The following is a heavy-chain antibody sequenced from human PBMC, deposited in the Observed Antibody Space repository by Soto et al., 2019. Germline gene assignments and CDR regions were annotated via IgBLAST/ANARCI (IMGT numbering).Heavy chain of an antibody. CDR1: GGTFSSYA. CDR2: IIPIFGTA. Sequence: QVQLVQSGAEVKKPGSSVKVSCKASGGTFSSYAISWVRQAPGQGLEWMGGIIPIFGTANYAQKFQGRVTITADKSTSTAYMELSSLRSEDTAVYYCARDIDFEVVPAYPNYYGMDVWGQGTTVTVSS. V-gene: IGHV1-69*06. CDR3: ARDIDFEVVPAYPNYYGMDV. D-gene: IGHD2-2*01. J-gene: IGHJ6*02.